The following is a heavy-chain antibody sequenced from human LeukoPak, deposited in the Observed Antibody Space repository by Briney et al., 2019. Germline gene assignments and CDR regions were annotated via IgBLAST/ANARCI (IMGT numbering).Heavy chain of an antibody. CDR3: ARLDSPVVAASY. CDR2: IYAGDSDT. CDR1: GYRFTSYW. V-gene: IGHV5-51*01. D-gene: IGHD2-15*01. J-gene: IGHJ4*02. Sequence: GEALKISCEGSGYRFTSYWIGWVRKMPGKGLEWMGIIYAGDSDTRYSPSLQGQVTISADKSISTAYLQWSSLKASDTAMYYCARLDSPVVAASYWGQGTLVTVSS.